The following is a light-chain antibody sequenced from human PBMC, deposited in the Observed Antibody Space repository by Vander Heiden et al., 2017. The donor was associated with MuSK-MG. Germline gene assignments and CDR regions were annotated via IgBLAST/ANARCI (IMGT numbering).Light chain of an antibody. Sequence: ALTQPATSSGSPAQSITISCTGTSRTVGGYNYVSWFQQHPGKGPKLMIYDVSNRPSGVSNRCSCSKSGNTAALTISGLQAEDEADYYCSSYTSGSVWVFGGGTKLTVL. CDR1: SRTVGGYNY. CDR3: SSYTSGSVWV. J-gene: IGLJ3*02. V-gene: IGLV2-14*01. CDR2: DVS.